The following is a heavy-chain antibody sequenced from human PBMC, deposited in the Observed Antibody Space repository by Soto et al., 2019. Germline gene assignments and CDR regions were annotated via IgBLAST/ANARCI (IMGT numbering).Heavy chain of an antibody. V-gene: IGHV3-21*01. CDR1: GFTFSSYS. CDR2: ISSSSSYI. CDR3: ARDMSSPLYYYFDY. J-gene: IGHJ4*02. Sequence: GGSLRLSCAASGFTFSSYSMNWVRQAPGKGLEWVSSISSSSSYIYYADSVKGRFTISRDNAKNSLYLQMNSLRAEDTAVYYCARDMSSPLYYYFDYWGQGTLVTVSS. D-gene: IGHD6-13*01.